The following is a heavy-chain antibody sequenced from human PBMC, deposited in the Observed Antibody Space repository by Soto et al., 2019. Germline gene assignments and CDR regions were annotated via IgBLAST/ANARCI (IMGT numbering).Heavy chain of an antibody. CDR2: IYSGGST. CDR3: AREQSGPYNWNRYHYYYYMDV. V-gene: IGHV3-53*04. CDR1: GFTVSSNY. D-gene: IGHD1-20*01. Sequence: GGSLRLSCAASGFTVSSNYMSWVRQAPGKGLEWVSVIYSGGSTYYADSVKGRFTISRHNSKNTLYLQMNSLRAEDTAVYYCAREQSGPYNWNRYHYYYYMDVWGKGTTVTVSS. J-gene: IGHJ6*03.